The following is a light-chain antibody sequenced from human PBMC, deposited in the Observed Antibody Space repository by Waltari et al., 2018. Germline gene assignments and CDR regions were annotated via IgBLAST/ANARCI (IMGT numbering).Light chain of an antibody. Sequence: SYVLTQAPSVSVAPGQTASVTCGGDNIGNKTVHWYRQKPGTAPVLVVQDDTARPPGIPARLSGSNFGNTATLTISRVEAGDEADYYCQVWDSSRHHWVFGGGTTLTVL. J-gene: IGLJ3*02. CDR3: QVWDSSRHHWV. CDR2: DDT. V-gene: IGLV3-21*02. CDR1: NIGNKT.